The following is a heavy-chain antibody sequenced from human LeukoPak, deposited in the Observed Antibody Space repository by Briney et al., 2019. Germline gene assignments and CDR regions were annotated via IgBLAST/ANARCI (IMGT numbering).Heavy chain of an antibody. Sequence: GGSLRLSCAGSGFVFGTYAMSWVRQAPGMGLEWVSSISANGQATYYADSVEGRFTISRHNSKSTLYMQLYGLRAEDTATYYCARDPYNTILYRLAHWGQGTLVTVSS. D-gene: IGHD3-10*01. CDR1: GFVFGTYA. V-gene: IGHV3-23*01. J-gene: IGHJ4*02. CDR2: ISANGQAT. CDR3: ARDPYNTILYRLAH.